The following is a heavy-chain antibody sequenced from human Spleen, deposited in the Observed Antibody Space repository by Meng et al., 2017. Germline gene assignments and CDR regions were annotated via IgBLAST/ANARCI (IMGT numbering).Heavy chain of an antibody. V-gene: IGHV3-23*01. CDR2: IGGDGVIT. CDR3: AKDAMEYYDYVWGSFRPQFHYYFDS. CDR1: GFTFSSYW. D-gene: IGHD3-16*02. J-gene: IGHJ4*02. Sequence: GESLKISCAASGFTFSSYWMSWVRQAPGGRLEWVSVIGGDGVITEYADSVKGRFTISRDDSRNTLYVEMNSLRAEDTAVYYCAKDAMEYYDYVWGSFRPQFHYYFDSWGQGTLVTVSS.